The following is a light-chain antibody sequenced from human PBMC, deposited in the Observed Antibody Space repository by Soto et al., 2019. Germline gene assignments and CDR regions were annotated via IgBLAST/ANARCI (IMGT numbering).Light chain of an antibody. CDR1: QSVSSSN. Sequence: EIVLTQSPGTLSLSPGERAALSCRASQSVSSSNLAWYQQKSGQAPRLLISGASSRATGIPDRFSGSGSGTDFTLTISRLDPEDFAVYFCHQYGSSPSFGQGTKVEVK. V-gene: IGKV3-20*01. CDR2: GAS. J-gene: IGKJ1*01. CDR3: HQYGSSPS.